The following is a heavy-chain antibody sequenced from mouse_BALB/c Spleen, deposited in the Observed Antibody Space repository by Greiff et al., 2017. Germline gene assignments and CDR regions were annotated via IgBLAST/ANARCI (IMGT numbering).Heavy chain of an antibody. CDR3: NAGGYDWAFAY. CDR2: IDPENGDT. D-gene: IGHD2-2*01. Sequence: VQLQQSGAELVRSGASVKLSCTASGFNIKDYYMHWVKQRPEQGLEWIGWIDPENGDTEYAPKFQGKATMTADTSSNTAYLQLSSLTSEDTAVYYWNAGGYDWAFAYWGQGTLVTVSA. V-gene: IGHV14-4*02. CDR1: GFNIKDYY. J-gene: IGHJ3*01.